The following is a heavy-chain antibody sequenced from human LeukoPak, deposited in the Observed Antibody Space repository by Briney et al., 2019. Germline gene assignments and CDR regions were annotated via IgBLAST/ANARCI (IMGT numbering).Heavy chain of an antibody. CDR1: GFTFSSYA. Sequence: PGGSLRLSCAASGFTFSSYAMHWVRQAPGKGLEWVAVISYDGSNKYYADSVKGRFTISRDTSKNTLYLQMNSLRAEDTAVYYCARDGLDYYGSGSYVDYWGQGTLVTVSS. CDR2: ISYDGSNK. V-gene: IGHV3-30-3*01. CDR3: ARDGLDYYGSGSYVDY. J-gene: IGHJ4*02. D-gene: IGHD3-10*01.